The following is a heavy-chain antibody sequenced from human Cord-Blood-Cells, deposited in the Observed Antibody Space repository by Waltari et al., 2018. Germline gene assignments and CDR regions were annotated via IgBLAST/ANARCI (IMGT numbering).Heavy chain of an antibody. CDR1: GYTFTGYY. D-gene: IGHD6-6*01. J-gene: IGHJ4*02. Sequence: QVQLVQSGAEVKKPGASVKVSCKASGYTFTGYYMHWVRQAPGQGLEWRGWINPNSGDTNYAQKVQGRVTMTRDTSISTAYMELSRLRSDDTAVYYCARVTSIAARPFDYWGQGTLVTVSS. CDR3: ARVTSIAARPFDY. CDR2: INPNSGDT. V-gene: IGHV1-2*02.